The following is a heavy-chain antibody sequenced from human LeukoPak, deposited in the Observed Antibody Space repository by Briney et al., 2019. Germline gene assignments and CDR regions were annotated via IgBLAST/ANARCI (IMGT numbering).Heavy chain of an antibody. J-gene: IGHJ4*02. CDR3: ARRYYYDSSGYRAFDY. Sequence: GESLKISCKGSGYSFTSYWIGWVRQLPGKGLEWMGIIYPGDSDTRYSPSFQGQVTISADKSISTAYLQWSSLKASDTAMYYCARRYYYDSSGYRAFDYWGQGTLVTVSS. CDR2: IYPGDSDT. CDR1: GYSFTSYW. D-gene: IGHD3-22*01. V-gene: IGHV5-51*01.